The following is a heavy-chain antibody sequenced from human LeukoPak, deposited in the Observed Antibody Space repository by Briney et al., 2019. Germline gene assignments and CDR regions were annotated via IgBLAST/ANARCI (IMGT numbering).Heavy chain of an antibody. CDR2: ISGSNPGT. V-gene: IGHV3-23*01. D-gene: IGHD2-15*01. J-gene: IGHJ4*02. CDR3: AKAPVGHCSGAFCYHFDS. Sequence: GGSLRLSCAASGFTFSTYAMSWVRQTPGKGLEWVAAISGSNPGTYHANSVKGRFTISRDNSRNTLHLQMSGLRAEDTARYYCAKAPVGHCSGAFCYHFDSWGQGTLVTVSS. CDR1: GFTFSTYA.